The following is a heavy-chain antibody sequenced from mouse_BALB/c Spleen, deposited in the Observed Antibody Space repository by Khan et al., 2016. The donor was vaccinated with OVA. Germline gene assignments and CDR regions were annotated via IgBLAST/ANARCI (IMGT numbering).Heavy chain of an antibody. V-gene: IGHV2-9*02. CDR2: IWAGGST. D-gene: IGHD2-13*01. J-gene: IGHJ4*01. CDR1: GFSLITYG. CDR3: ARGTAYYGDYEAMDY. Sequence: VQLKESGPGLVAPSQSLSITCSVSGFSLITYGVHWVRQSPGKGLEWLGIIWAGGSTNYNSALMSRLSISKDNSKSQVFLKMNSLQTDDTAMYYCARGTAYYGDYEAMDYWGQGTSVTGSS.